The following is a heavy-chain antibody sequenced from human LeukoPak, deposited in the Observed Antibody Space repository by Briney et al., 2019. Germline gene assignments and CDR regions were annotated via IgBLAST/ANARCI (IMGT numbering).Heavy chain of an antibody. CDR3: AREKRDMATILDGYYFDY. D-gene: IGHD5-24*01. J-gene: IGHJ4*02. V-gene: IGHV4-34*01. Sequence: SETLSLTCAVYGGSFGGYYWSWIRQPPGKGLEWIGEINHSGSTNYNPSLKSRVTISVDTSKNQFSLKLSSVTAADTAVYYCAREKRDMATILDGYYFDYWGQGTLVTVSS. CDR1: GGSFGGYY. CDR2: INHSGST.